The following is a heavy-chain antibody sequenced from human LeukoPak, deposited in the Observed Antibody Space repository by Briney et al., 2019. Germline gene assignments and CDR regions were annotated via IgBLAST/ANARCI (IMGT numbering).Heavy chain of an antibody. Sequence: PGGSLRLSCAASGFPFDDYAMHWVRQAPGKGLEWVSGISWNSHTAGYADSVKGRFTISRDNAKNSLYLQMSSLRTEDTALYYCAKGGLMVDADTYPPDYWGQGTLVTVSS. D-gene: IGHD2-8*01. CDR1: GFPFDDYA. CDR2: ISWNSHTA. J-gene: IGHJ4*02. V-gene: IGHV3-9*01. CDR3: AKGGLMVDADTYPPDY.